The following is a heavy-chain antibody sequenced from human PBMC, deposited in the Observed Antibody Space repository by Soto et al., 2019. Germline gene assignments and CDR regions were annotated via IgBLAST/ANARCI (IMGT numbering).Heavy chain of an antibody. CDR2: ISYDGSNK. CDR1: GFTFSSYG. CDR3: AKARGYSYGQFDY. V-gene: IGHV3-30*18. Sequence: GGSLRLSCAASGFTFSSYGMHWVRQAPGKGLEWVAVISYDGSNKYYADSVKGRFTISRDNSKNTLYLQMNSLRAEDTAVYYWAKARGYSYGQFDYWGQGTLVTVSS. D-gene: IGHD5-18*01. J-gene: IGHJ4*02.